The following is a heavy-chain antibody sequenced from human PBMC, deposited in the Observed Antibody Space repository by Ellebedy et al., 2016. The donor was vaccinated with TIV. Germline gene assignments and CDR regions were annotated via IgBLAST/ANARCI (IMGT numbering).Heavy chain of an antibody. D-gene: IGHD3-10*01. Sequence: GESLKISXAASGFTFSDHHMDWVRQAPGKGLEWVGRIRSKARSYTTEYAASVKGRFTISRDDSKSSLYLQMNSLKTEDTAVYYCARAPGAGSRWGQGTLVTVSS. J-gene: IGHJ4*02. CDR2: IRSKARSYTT. CDR3: ARAPGAGSR. CDR1: GFTFSDHH. V-gene: IGHV3-72*01.